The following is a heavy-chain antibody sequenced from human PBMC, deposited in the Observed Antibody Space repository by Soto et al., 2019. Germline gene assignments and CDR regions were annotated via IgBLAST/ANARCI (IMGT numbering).Heavy chain of an antibody. CDR1: GGSISGYY. Sequence: QVQLQESGPGLVKPSETLSLTCTVSGGSISGYYWSWIRQPPGKGLEWIGYIYYSGSTNYNPSLKSRVAISIDTSKNQFSLKLSSVTAADTAVYYCARHETCGGTTCSTGRWFDPWGQGTLVTVSS. V-gene: IGHV4-59*08. J-gene: IGHJ5*02. CDR3: ARHETCGGTTCSTGRWFDP. D-gene: IGHD2-21*01. CDR2: IYYSGST.